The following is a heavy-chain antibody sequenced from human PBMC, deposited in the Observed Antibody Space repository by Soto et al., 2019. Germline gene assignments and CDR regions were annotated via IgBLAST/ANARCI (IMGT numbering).Heavy chain of an antibody. D-gene: IGHD4-17*01. V-gene: IGHV3-23*01. CDR3: AKYGIDSFDI. CDR2: ISGSGGST. J-gene: IGHJ3*02. CDR1: GFTFSSYA. Sequence: GGSLRLSCAASGFTFSSYAMSWVRQAPGKGLEWVSAISGSGGSTYYADSVKGRFTISRDISKNTLYLQMNSLRAEDAAVYYCAKYGIDSFDIWGQGTMVTVSS.